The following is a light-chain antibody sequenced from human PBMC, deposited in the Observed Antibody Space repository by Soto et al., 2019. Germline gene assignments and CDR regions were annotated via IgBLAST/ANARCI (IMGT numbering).Light chain of an antibody. V-gene: IGKV3-15*01. CDR1: QSVSSN. J-gene: IGKJ4*01. CDR2: GAS. Sequence: EIVMTQSPATLSVSPGERATLSCRASQSVSSNLAWYQQKPGQAPRPLIYGASTRATGIPARFSGSRSGTEFTLTIGSLQSEDFAVYYCQQYNNWPALTFGGGTKVEIK. CDR3: QQYNNWPALT.